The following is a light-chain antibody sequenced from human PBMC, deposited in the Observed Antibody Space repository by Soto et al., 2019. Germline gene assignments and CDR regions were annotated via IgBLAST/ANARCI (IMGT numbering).Light chain of an antibody. CDR3: SSYAASNNFYFV. CDR1: SSDVGGYNY. J-gene: IGLJ3*02. CDR2: EVT. Sequence: QCVLTQPASASGSPGQSVTTSCPGTSSDVGGYNYVSWYQQYPGRAPKLMIYEVTKRPSGVPDRFSGSKSGNTASLTVSGLQAEDEADYYCSSYAASNNFYFVFGGGTKLTVL. V-gene: IGLV2-8*01.